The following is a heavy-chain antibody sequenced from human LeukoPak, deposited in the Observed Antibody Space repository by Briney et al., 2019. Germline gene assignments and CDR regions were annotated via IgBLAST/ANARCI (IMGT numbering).Heavy chain of an antibody. D-gene: IGHD3-10*01. V-gene: IGHV3-23*01. Sequence: GGSLRLSCAASGFTFSSYAMSWVRQAPGKGLEWVSAISGSGGSTYYADSVKGRFTISRDNSKNTLYLQMNSLRAEDTAVYYCAKTPFYYGSGSYIPYFDYWGQGTLVTASS. J-gene: IGHJ4*02. CDR3: AKTPFYYGSGSYIPYFDY. CDR2: ISGSGGST. CDR1: GFTFSSYA.